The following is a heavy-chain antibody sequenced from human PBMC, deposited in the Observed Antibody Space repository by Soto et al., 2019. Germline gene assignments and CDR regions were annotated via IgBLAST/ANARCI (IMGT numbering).Heavy chain of an antibody. CDR2: ISSRSSYI. CDR3: ARLTSDDSSGYYCY. J-gene: IGHJ4*02. D-gene: IGHD3-22*01. CDR1: GFTFSSYS. V-gene: IGHV3-21*01. Sequence: EVQLVESGGGLVKPGGSLRLSCAASGFTFSSYSMNWVRQAPGKGLEWVSSISSRSSYIYYADSVKGRFTISRDNAKNSLSLQINSLRAEDTAVYYCARLTSDDSSGYYCYWGQGTLVTVSS.